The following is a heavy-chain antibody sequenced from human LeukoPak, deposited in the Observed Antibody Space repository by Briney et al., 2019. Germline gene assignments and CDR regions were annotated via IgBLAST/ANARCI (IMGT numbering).Heavy chain of an antibody. CDR3: ARSMVTTDRSFDH. J-gene: IGHJ4*02. V-gene: IGHV4-39*07. CDR1: GGSITSSPYH. D-gene: IGHD2-21*02. Sequence: SETLSLTCTVSGGSITSSPYHWAWIRQPPGRGPEWIGTVSHSGATQYNPSLTSRVTISLDTSKNQFSLSLNSVAAADTAVFYCARSMVTTDRSFDHWGQGTLVTVSS. CDR2: VSHSGAT.